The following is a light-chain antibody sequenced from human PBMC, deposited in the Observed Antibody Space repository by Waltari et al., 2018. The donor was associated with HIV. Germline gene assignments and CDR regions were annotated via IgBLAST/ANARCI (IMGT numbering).Light chain of an antibody. CDR3: QQRYNWRT. Sequence: EVVLTQSPATLSLSPGERATLSCRASQSVSRYLAWYQQRPGQAPRLLIYDASNRAPGIPARFSGSGSGTDFTLTISRLEPEDFAIYYCQQRYNWRTFGQGTKVEIK. V-gene: IGKV3-11*01. CDR1: QSVSRY. J-gene: IGKJ1*01. CDR2: DAS.